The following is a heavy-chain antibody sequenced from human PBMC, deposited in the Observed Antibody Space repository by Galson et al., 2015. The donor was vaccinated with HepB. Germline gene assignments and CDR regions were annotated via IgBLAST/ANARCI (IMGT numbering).Heavy chain of an antibody. J-gene: IGHJ5*02. CDR2: IHYSGST. V-gene: IGHV4-39*07. CDR3: ARVLIAAAGVWFDP. Sequence: TLSLTCTVSGGSISSYYWGWIRQPPGKGLEWIGSIHYSGSTYYNPSLKSRVTISVDTSKIQFSLKLSSVTAADTAVYYCARVLIAAAGVWFDPWGQGTLVTVSS. CDR1: GGSISSYY. D-gene: IGHD6-13*01.